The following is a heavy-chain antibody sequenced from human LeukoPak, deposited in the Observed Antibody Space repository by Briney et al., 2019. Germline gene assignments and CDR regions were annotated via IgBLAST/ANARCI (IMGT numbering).Heavy chain of an antibody. Sequence: GRSLRLSCAASGFTFSSYGMHWVRQAPGKGLEWVAVISYDGSNKYYADSVKGRFTISRDNSKNTLYLQMNSLRAEDTAVYYCAKYYEGAFDIWGQGTMVTVSS. D-gene: IGHD3-22*01. CDR3: AKYYEGAFDI. CDR1: GFTFSSYG. J-gene: IGHJ3*02. CDR2: ISYDGSNK. V-gene: IGHV3-30*18.